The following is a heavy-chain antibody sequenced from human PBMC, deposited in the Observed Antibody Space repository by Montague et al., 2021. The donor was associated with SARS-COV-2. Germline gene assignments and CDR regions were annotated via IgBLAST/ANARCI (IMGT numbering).Heavy chain of an antibody. J-gene: IGHJ4*02. Sequence: SETLSLTCAVYGGSFSDSHWSRPRQPKGKGLEWIGEINQSGSTKYKPSLKSRVTISVDTSKNQFSLKLSPLTAADTAVYYCARGQSGITMIVVAILGVEFYFGNWGQGSLVTVSS. CDR2: INQSGST. CDR3: ARGQSGITMIVVAILGVEFYFGN. D-gene: IGHD3-22*01. V-gene: IGHV4-34*01. CDR1: GGSFSDSH.